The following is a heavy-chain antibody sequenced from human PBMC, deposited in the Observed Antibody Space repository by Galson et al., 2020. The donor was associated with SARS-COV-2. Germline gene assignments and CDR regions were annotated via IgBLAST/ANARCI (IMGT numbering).Heavy chain of an antibody. CDR1: GYTFTSYY. Sequence: ASVTVSCKASGYTFTSYYMHWVRQAPGQGLAWMGIINPSVGSTSYAQKFQGRVTMTRDTSTSTVYMELRSVRSEDTAVYFCARALTCYYGSGSSQNLDYWGQGTLVTVSS. V-gene: IGHV1-46*01. D-gene: IGHD3-10*01. J-gene: IGHJ4*02. CDR3: ARALTCYYGSGSSQNLDY. CDR2: INPSVGST.